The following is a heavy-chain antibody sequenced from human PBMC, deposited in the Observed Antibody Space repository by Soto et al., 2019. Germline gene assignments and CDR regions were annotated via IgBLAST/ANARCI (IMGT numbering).Heavy chain of an antibody. J-gene: IGHJ4*02. Sequence: GGSLRLSCAASGFTVSISYMSWVRHVPGKGLEWVSIIYSGGETYYADSAKGRFTISGDISKNTLHLQMSSLRAEDTAVYYCARVPGTTRYWDYWGQGTLVTVSS. CDR1: GFTVSISY. CDR2: IYSGGET. D-gene: IGHD3-10*01. V-gene: IGHV3-66*01. CDR3: ARVPGTTRYWDY.